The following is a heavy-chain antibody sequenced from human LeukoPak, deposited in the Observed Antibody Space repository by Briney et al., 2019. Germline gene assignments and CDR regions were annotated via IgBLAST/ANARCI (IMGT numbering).Heavy chain of an antibody. CDR2: IFYSGTT. J-gene: IGHJ5*02. CDR3: AREGAVANLRFDP. D-gene: IGHD6-19*01. CDR1: GGSISSSSHY. V-gene: IGHV4-39*07. Sequence: PSETLSLTCTVSGGSISSSSHYWGWIRQPPGKGLEWIGSIFYSGTTYYNPSLKSRVTISVDTSKRQFSLELSSVTAADTAVYYCAREGAVANLRFDPWGQGTLVTVSS.